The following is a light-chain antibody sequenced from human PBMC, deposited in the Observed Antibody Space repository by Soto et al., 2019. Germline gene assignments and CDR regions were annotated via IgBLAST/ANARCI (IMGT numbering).Light chain of an antibody. J-gene: IGKJ2*01. CDR2: KIS. CDR1: QSLVHSDGNTY. CDR3: MQDTHWLYT. Sequence: DVVMTQSPLSLPVTLGQPASISCRSSQSLVHSDGNTYLSWFQQRPGQAPRRLIYKISNRDSGVPDRFSGSGSGTDFTLKISRVEAEDVGVYYCMQDTHWLYTFCQGTKLEIK. V-gene: IGKV2-30*02.